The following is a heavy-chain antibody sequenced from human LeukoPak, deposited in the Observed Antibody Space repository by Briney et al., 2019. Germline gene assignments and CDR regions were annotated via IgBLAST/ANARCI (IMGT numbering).Heavy chain of an antibody. CDR3: ARRQYYYGSGSYYRVSEGFDI. CDR1: GGSISSGDYY. D-gene: IGHD3-10*01. CDR2: IYYSGST. Sequence: SETLSLTCTVSGGSISSGDYYWSWIRQPPGKGLEWIGYIYYSGSTYYNPSLKSRVTISVDTSKNQFSLKLSSVTAADTAVYYCARRQYYYGSGSYYRVSEGFDIWGQGTMVTVSS. V-gene: IGHV4-30-4*08. J-gene: IGHJ3*02.